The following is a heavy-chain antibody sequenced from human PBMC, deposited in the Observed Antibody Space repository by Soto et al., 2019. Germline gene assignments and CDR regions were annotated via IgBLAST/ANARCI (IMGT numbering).Heavy chain of an antibody. V-gene: IGHV3-23*01. CDR2: ISDSGGST. J-gene: IGHJ4*02. CDR3: AKILLSYSNSFYYFDY. CDR1: GFTFSSFA. Sequence: GGSMRIACAASGFTFSSFAMTWVRQAPGKGLEWVSTISDSGGSTYYADSVKGRFTISRDNSRNTLYLQMNSLRAEDTAVYYCAKILLSYSNSFYYFDYWGQGTLVTVSS. D-gene: IGHD6-13*01.